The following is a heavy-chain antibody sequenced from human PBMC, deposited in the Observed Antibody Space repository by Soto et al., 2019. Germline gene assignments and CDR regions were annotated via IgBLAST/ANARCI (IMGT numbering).Heavy chain of an antibody. V-gene: IGHV1-18*04. CDR2: ISAYNGNT. CDR1: GYTFTSYG. Sequence: QVQLVQSGAEVKKPGASVKVSCKASGYTFTSYGISWVRQAPGQGLEWMGWISAYNGNTNYAQKLQGRVTMTTDTSMSTAYMELRSLRSDDTAVYYCARVNCSSTSCYYYYYYYGMDVWGQGTTVTVSS. J-gene: IGHJ6*02. CDR3: ARVNCSSTSCYYYYYYYGMDV. D-gene: IGHD2-2*01.